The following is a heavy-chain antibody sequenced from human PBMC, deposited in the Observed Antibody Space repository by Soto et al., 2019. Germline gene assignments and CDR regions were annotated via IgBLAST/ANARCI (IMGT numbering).Heavy chain of an antibody. Sequence: GGSLRLSCAASGFTFSSYGMHWVRQAPGKGLEWVAVIWYDGSNKYYADSVKGRFTISRDNSKNTLYLQMNSLRAEDTAVYYCARGYHDSAFDIWGQGTMVTVSS. J-gene: IGHJ3*02. V-gene: IGHV3-33*01. CDR2: IWYDGSNK. CDR1: GFTFSSYG. D-gene: IGHD1-1*01. CDR3: ARGYHDSAFDI.